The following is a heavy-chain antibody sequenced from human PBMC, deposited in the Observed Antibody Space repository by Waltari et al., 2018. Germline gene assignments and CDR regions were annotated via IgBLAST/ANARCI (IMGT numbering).Heavy chain of an antibody. V-gene: IGHV3-23*01. CDR1: GFTFSSYA. CDR3: AKPLVVGIHWYFDL. Sequence: EVQLLESGGGLVQPGGSLRLSCAASGFTFSSYAMSWVRQAPGKGLEWVSAISGSGGSTYYADSLKGRFTISRDNSKNTLYLQMYSLRAEDTAVYYCAKPLVVGIHWYFDLWGRGTLVTVSS. D-gene: IGHD2-21*01. CDR2: ISGSGGST. J-gene: IGHJ2*01.